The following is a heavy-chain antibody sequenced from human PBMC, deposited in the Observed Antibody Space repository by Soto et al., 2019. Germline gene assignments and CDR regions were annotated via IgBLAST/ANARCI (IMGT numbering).Heavy chain of an antibody. J-gene: IGHJ4*02. CDR3: ARAVAVPADFDF. CDR2: INAGNGNT. CDR1: GYTFTGCA. V-gene: IGHV1-3*05. Sequence: QVQLVQSGAEEKKPGASVKVSCKASGYTFTGCAMHWVRQCAGQRLEWMGWINAGNGNTKYSQKFQGRVTITRDTSASTAYMDLSSLRSEDTAVYYCARAVAVPADFDFWGQGTLVTVSS. D-gene: IGHD6-19*01.